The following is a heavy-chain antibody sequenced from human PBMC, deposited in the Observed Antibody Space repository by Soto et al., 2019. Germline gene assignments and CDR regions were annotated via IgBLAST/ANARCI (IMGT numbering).Heavy chain of an antibody. D-gene: IGHD4-17*01. V-gene: IGHV4-30-2*01. Sequence: QLQLQESGSGLVKPSQTLSLTCAVSGGSISSDNCSWSWIRQPPGKGLEWIGYIYHSGSTDYNPAIERRTSISVDKSRNQLSPTSNSVSAADTAVYFCVRLPVTIGYGMDVWGHGPTVTLS. CDR3: VRLPVTIGYGMDV. CDR1: GGSISSDNCS. CDR2: IYHSGST. J-gene: IGHJ6*02.